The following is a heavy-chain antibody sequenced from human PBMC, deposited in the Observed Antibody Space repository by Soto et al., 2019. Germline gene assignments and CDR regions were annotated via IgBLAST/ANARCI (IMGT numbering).Heavy chain of an antibody. CDR1: GFTFSHAW. Sequence: VGSLRLSCAASGFTFSHAWMSWVRQAPGKGLEWVGRIKSKADGETKDYGAPVRGRFTISRDDAKDTLYLQMNSLRIEDTAVYYCCVVKRLDQYSTSGYWFDPWGPGTLVTVSS. J-gene: IGHJ5*02. V-gene: IGHV3-15*01. D-gene: IGHD2-15*01. CDR3: CVVKRLDQYSTSGYWFDP. CDR2: IKSKADGETK.